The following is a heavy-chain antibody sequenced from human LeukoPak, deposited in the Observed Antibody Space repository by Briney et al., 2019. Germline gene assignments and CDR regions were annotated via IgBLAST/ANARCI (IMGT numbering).Heavy chain of an antibody. CDR3: ARMGAIAGASANPDH. Sequence: PSETLSPTCAVYGGSFSGYYWSWIRQPPGKGLEWIGEINHSGSTNYNPSLKSRVTISVDTSKNQFSLKLSSVTAADTAVYYCARMGAIAGASANPDHWGQGTLVTVSS. J-gene: IGHJ4*02. D-gene: IGHD4/OR15-4a*01. V-gene: IGHV4-34*01. CDR1: GGSFSGYY. CDR2: INHSGST.